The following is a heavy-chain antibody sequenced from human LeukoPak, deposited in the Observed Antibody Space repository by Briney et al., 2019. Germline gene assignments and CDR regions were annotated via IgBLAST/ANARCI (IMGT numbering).Heavy chain of an antibody. J-gene: IGHJ3*02. D-gene: IGHD4-23*01. Sequence: GGSLRPSCAASGFTFSSYWMHWVRQAPGKGLVWVSRINSDGSSTSYADSVKGRFTISRDNAKNTLYLQMNSLRAEDTAVYYCARDPPRYGGNSGPNAFDIWGQGTMVTVSS. V-gene: IGHV3-74*01. CDR1: GFTFSSYW. CDR3: ARDPPRYGGNSGPNAFDI. CDR2: INSDGSST.